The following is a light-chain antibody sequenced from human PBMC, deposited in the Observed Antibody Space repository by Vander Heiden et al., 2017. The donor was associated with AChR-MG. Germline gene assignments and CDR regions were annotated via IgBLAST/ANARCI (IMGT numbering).Light chain of an antibody. Sequence: EIVMMQSPATLSVSPGERATISCRASQSLSNNRAWYQQKPGQAPRLLISGASTRATGIPARFSGSGSGTEFTLTISSLQSEDFAVYYCQQYNDWPITFGLGTRLEIK. CDR2: GAS. CDR1: QSLSNN. J-gene: IGKJ5*01. CDR3: QQYNDWPIT. V-gene: IGKV3-15*01.